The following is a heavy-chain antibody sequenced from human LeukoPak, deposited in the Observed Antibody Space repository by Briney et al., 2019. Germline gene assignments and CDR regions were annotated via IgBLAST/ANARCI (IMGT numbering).Heavy chain of an antibody. J-gene: IGHJ5*02. V-gene: IGHV1-18*01. Sequence: EASVKVSCKASGYTFTIYGMSRVRQAPGQRLEWMGWISGFTGATNYAQKFQGRLSMTIDTSTNTTYMDLRTVTSDDTAIYYCARALPGAATAHNWFDPWGQGTLVTVSS. CDR3: ARALPGAATAHNWFDP. D-gene: IGHD1-26*01. CDR2: ISGFTGAT. CDR1: GYTFTIYG.